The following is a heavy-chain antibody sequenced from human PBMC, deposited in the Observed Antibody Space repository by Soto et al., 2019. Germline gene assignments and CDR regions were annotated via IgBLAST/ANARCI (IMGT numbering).Heavy chain of an antibody. V-gene: IGHV1-18*01. J-gene: IGHJ5*02. CDR2: ISVYNGNT. CDR3: ARDRNWFDP. CDR1: GYTFTRYG. Sequence: GASVKVSCKASGYTFTRYGITWVRQAPGQGLEWMGWISVYNGNTSYAQKLQGRITVTTDTSTSTAYMELRSLRFDDTAVYYCARDRNWFDPWGQGTLVTVSS.